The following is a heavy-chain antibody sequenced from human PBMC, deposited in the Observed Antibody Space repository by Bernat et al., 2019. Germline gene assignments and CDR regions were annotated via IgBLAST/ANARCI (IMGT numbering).Heavy chain of an antibody. CDR1: GFTFDDYA. J-gene: IGHJ4*02. CDR3: AKHSGGYLSTPGVRPVDY. Sequence: EVQLVESGGGVVQPGGSLRLSCAASGFTFDDYAMHWVRQAPGKGLEWVYLISGEGGSTYYADSVKGRFTVSSNNSKNSLYLKMNSLSAEDTAVYYCAKHSGGYLSTPGVRPVDYWGQGTLVTVSS. CDR2: ISGEGGST. V-gene: IGHV3-43*02. D-gene: IGHD1-26*01.